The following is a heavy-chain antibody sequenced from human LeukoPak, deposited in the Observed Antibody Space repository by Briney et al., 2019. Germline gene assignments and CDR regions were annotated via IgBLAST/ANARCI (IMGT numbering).Heavy chain of an antibody. J-gene: IGHJ4*02. CDR3: ARDHANDY. CDR1: GFTFSSYV. CDR2: ISYDGSNE. V-gene: IGHV3-30*04. Sequence: GRSLRLSCAASGFTFSSYVMHWVRQAPGKGLEWVAIISYDGSNEYYADSVKGRFTISRDNSKNTLYLQMNSLRAADTAVYYCARDHANDYWGQGTLVTVSS.